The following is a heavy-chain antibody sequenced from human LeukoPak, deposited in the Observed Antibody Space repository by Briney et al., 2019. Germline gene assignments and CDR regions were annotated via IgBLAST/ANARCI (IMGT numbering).Heavy chain of an antibody. CDR2: IYTCGST. J-gene: IGHJ3*02. Sequence: KPSETLSLTCTVSGGSISSYYWSWIRQPAGKGLEWIGRIYTCGSTNYNPSLKSRVTMPVDTSKNQCSLKLRSVTAADTAVYYCARIVGATSRGAFDIWGQGTMVTVSS. CDR1: GGSISSYY. V-gene: IGHV4-4*07. CDR3: ARIVGATSRGAFDI. D-gene: IGHD1-26*01.